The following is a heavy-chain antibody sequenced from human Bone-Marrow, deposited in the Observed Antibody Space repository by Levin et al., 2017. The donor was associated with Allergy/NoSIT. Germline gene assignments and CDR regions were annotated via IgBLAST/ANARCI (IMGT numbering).Heavy chain of an antibody. CDR3: ATAPGVAVAANKWYFAY. J-gene: IGHJ4*02. Sequence: GESLKISCVASGVTFRGYAMHWVRQAPGKGLEWVAATSHDEGNKYYADSVKGRFTISRDNSKNTLFLQMNSLRAEDTAVYYCATAPGVAVAANKWYFAYWGQGTLVTVSS. CDR1: GVTFRGYA. CDR2: TSHDEGNK. V-gene: IGHV3-30-3*01. D-gene: IGHD6-19*01.